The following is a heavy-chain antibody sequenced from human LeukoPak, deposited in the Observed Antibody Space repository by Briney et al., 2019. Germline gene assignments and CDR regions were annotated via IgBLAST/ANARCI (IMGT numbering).Heavy chain of an antibody. D-gene: IGHD2-2*01. V-gene: IGHV3-23*01. CDR2: ISGSGGST. J-gene: IGHJ4*02. CDR1: GFTFSSYA. CDR3: AKSEYGGIVVVPAAMGLDY. Sequence: GGSLRLSCAASGFTFSSYAMSWVRQAPGKGLEWVSAISGSGGSTYYADSVKGRFTISRDNSKNTLYLQMNSLRAEDTAVYYCAKSEYGGIVVVPAAMGLDYWGQGTLVTVSS.